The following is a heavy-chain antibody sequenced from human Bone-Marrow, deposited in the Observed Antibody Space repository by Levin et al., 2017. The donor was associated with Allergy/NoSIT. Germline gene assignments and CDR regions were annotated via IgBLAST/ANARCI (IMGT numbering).Heavy chain of an antibody. CDR2: ISSSGSTI. J-gene: IGHJ5*02. D-gene: IGHD6-19*01. CDR1: GFTFSDYY. Sequence: GESLKISCAASGFTFSDYYMSWIRQAPGKGLEWVSYISSSGSTIYYADSVKGRFTISRDNAKNSLYLQMNSLRAEDTAVYYCARDSSGWFRALNWFDPWGQGTLVTVSS. CDR3: ARDSSGWFRALNWFDP. V-gene: IGHV3-11*01.